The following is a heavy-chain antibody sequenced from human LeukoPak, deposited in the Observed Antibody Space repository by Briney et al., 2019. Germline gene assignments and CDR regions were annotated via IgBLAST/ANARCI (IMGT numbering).Heavy chain of an antibody. CDR3: ASQDIVATTGAELDY. Sequence: PGGSLRLSCVASGFTFSSQAMNWVRQAPGKGLEWVSSISSTSSHTYYAESVKGRFTISRDNAKNSLYLQMNSLRAEDTAVYYCASQDIVATTGAELDYWGQGTLVTVSS. CDR1: GFTFSSQA. V-gene: IGHV3-21*01. CDR2: ISSTSSHT. J-gene: IGHJ4*02. D-gene: IGHD5-12*01.